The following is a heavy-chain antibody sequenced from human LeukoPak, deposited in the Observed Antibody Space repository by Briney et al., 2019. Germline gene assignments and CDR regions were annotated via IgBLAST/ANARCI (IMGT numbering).Heavy chain of an antibody. V-gene: IGHV3-66*02. J-gene: IGHJ4*02. Sequence: GALRLSCAASGFTVSSHYMIWVRPAPEKGLEWVSIFYGGDNTDYADSVKGRFTISRDNSKNTLYLQMNSLNTEDTAVYYCARSGVAGAYDWWGQGTLVTVSS. CDR1: GFTVSSHY. CDR2: FYGGDNT. CDR3: ARSGVAGAYDW. D-gene: IGHD6-19*01.